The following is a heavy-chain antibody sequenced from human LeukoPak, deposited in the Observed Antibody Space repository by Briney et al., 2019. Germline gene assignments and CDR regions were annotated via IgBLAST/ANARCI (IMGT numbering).Heavy chain of an antibody. D-gene: IGHD3-22*01. V-gene: IGHV1-69*05. CDR2: IIPIFGTA. J-gene: IGHJ3*02. CDR1: GGTFSSYA. CDR3: ARVGYYYDSSGYRHDAFDI. Sequence: EASVKVSCKASGGTFSSYAISWVRQAPGQGLEWMGGIIPIFGTANYAQKFQGSVTITTDESTSTAYMELSSLRSEDTAVYYCARVGYYYDSSGYRHDAFDIWGQGTMVTVSS.